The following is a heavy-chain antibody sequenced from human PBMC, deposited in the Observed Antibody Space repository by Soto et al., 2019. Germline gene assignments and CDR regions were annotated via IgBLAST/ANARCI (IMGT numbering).Heavy chain of an antibody. CDR2: IYYSGST. V-gene: IGHV4-30-4*01. Sequence: PSETLSLTYTVSGGSISSGDYYWSWIRQPPGKGLEWIGYIYYSGSTYYNPSLKSRVTISVDTSKNQFSLKLSSVTAADTAVYYCARGPTNYYDSSGYAYYYYGMDVWGQGTTVTVSS. CDR1: GGSISSGDYY. D-gene: IGHD3-22*01. J-gene: IGHJ6*02. CDR3: ARGPTNYYDSSGYAYYYYGMDV.